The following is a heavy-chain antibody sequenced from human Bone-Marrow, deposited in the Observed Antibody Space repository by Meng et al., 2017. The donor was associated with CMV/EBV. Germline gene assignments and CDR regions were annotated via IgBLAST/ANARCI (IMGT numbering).Heavy chain of an antibody. Sequence: ASVTVSCKASGYTFPSYDINGVRQATGQGLEWMGWMNPNSGNTGYAQKFQGRVTMTRNTSISTAYMELRSLRSEDTAVYYCARFGVVVPAAPGGNYYYGMDVWGQGTTVTVSS. CDR1: GYTFPSYD. CDR2: MNPNSGNT. D-gene: IGHD2-2*01. V-gene: IGHV1-8*01. J-gene: IGHJ6*02. CDR3: ARFGVVVPAAPGGNYYYGMDV.